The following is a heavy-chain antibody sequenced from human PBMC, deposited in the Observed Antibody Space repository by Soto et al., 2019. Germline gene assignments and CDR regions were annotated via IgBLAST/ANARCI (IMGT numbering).Heavy chain of an antibody. V-gene: IGHV3-7*03. D-gene: IGHD2-2*01. J-gene: IGHJ6*02. CDR1: GFTFSSYW. CDR2: IKQDGSEK. Sequence: GGSLRLSCAASGFTFSSYWMSWLSQEPGKGLEWVANIKQDGSEKYYVDSVKGRFTISRDNAKNSLYLQMKSLRAEDTAVYYCARERHCSSTSCSRGGYYYYGMDVWGQGTTVTVS. CDR3: ARERHCSSTSCSRGGYYYYGMDV.